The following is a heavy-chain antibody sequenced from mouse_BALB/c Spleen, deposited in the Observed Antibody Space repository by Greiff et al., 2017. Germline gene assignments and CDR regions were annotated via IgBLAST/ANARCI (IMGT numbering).Heavy chain of an antibody. Sequence: EVKLMESGGGLVKPGGSLKLSCAASGFTFSSYAMSWVRQSPEKRLEWVAEISSGGSYTYYPDTVTGRFTISRDNAKNTLYLEMSSLRSEDTAMYYCARKDYDYDAPYFDVWGAGTTVTVSS. V-gene: IGHV5-9-4*01. CDR3: ARKDYDYDAPYFDV. CDR1: GFTFSSYA. J-gene: IGHJ1*01. CDR2: ISSGGSYT. D-gene: IGHD2-4*01.